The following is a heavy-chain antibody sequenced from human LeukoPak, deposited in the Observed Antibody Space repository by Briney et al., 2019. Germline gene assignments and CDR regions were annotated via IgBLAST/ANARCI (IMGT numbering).Heavy chain of an antibody. V-gene: IGHV4-59*01. CDR2: IYYSGST. CDR1: GGPISSYY. CDR3: ARVRVWRYYYMDV. J-gene: IGHJ6*03. Sequence: SETLSLTCTVSGGPISSYYWSCIRQPPGKGLEWIGYIYYSGSTNYNPSLKSRVTISVDTSKNQFSLKLSSVTAADTAVYYCARVRVWRYYYMDVWGKGTTVTVSS.